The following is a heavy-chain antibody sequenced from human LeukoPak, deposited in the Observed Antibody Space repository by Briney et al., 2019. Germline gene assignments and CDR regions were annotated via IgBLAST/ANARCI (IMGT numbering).Heavy chain of an antibody. V-gene: IGHV3-48*01. J-gene: IGHJ6*03. CDR2: ISSSSSTI. CDR3: ARVVDWPIYYYYMDA. D-gene: IGHD3-9*01. CDR1: GFTFSSYS. Sequence: GGSLRLSCAASGFTFSSYSMNWVRQAPGKGLEWVSYISSSSSTIYYADSVKGRFTISRDNAKNSLYLQMNSLRAEDTAVYYCARVVDWPIYYYYMDAWGKGTTVTVSS.